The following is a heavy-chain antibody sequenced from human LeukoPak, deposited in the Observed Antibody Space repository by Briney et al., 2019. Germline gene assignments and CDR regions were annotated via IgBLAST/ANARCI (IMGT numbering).Heavy chain of an antibody. Sequence: GGSLRLSCAASGFTFSSYWMSWVRQAPGKGLEWVANIKQDGSEKYYVDSVKGRFTISRDNAKNSLYLQMNSLRAEDTAVYYCASELMVVAAPFFDYWGQGTLVTVSS. V-gene: IGHV3-7*01. CDR3: ASELMVVAAPFFDY. CDR1: GFTFSSYW. D-gene: IGHD2-15*01. CDR2: IKQDGSEK. J-gene: IGHJ4*02.